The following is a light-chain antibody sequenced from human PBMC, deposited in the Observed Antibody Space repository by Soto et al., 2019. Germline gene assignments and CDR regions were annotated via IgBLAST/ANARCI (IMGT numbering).Light chain of an antibody. Sequence: DIQMTQSPSTLSGSVGDRVTITCRASQSISSWLAWYQQKPGKAPKLLIYDASSLESGVPSRFSGSAYGTEFTLTISSLQPDDFATYYCQQYDSFSWTVGQGTKVDSK. CDR3: QQYDSFSWT. CDR1: QSISSW. V-gene: IGKV1-5*01. J-gene: IGKJ1*01. CDR2: DAS.